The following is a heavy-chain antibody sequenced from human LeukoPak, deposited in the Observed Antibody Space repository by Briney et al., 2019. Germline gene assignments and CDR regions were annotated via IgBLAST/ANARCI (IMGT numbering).Heavy chain of an antibody. CDR2: INPNSGGT. V-gene: IGHV1-2*02. Sequence: GASVKVSCRASGYTFTDYFIHWVRQAPGQGLEWMGWINPNSGGTNYAQMFQGRVTMTRDRSISTAYMELSRLRSDDTAMYYCARVIGGRKRGQGPIDGFDIWGQGTLVTVSS. J-gene: IGHJ3*02. CDR1: GYTFTDYF. CDR3: ARVIGGRKRGQGPIDGFDI.